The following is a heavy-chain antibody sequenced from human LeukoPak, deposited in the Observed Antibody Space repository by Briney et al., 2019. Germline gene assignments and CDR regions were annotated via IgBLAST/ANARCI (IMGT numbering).Heavy chain of an antibody. CDR2: IYTSGST. CDR3: ARKYGMTMVRGAYKGPLYS. J-gene: IGHJ4*02. Sequence: PSETLSLTCTVSGGSISSGSYYWSWIRQPAGKGLEWIGRIYTSGSTNYNPSLKRRVTISVDTSKNQFSLKLSSVTAADTAVYYCARKYGMTMVRGAYKGPLYSWGQRALVTVSS. CDR1: GGSISSGSYY. V-gene: IGHV4-61*02. D-gene: IGHD3-10*01.